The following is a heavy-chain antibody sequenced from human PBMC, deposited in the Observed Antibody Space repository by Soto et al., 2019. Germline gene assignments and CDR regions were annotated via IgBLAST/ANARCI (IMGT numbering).Heavy chain of an antibody. CDR3: VRTSIFGVVLNAFDI. CDR2: ISYSGST. J-gene: IGHJ3*02. V-gene: IGHV4-31*03. D-gene: IGHD3-3*01. CDR1: GGSFSGGGYY. Sequence: SETMSLTCTVSGGSFSGGGYYWSWIRQHPEKGLEWMGYISYSGSTKYKPSLQSRITISVETSKNQFSLRLTSVTAADTAIYFCVRTSIFGVVLNAFDIWGQGTLVTVSS.